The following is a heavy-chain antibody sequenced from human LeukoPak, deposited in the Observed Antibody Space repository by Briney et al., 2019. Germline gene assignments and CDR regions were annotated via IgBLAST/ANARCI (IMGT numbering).Heavy chain of an antibody. D-gene: IGHD5-24*01. CDR1: GDSISGTTVA. V-gene: IGHV6-1*01. CDR3: TRGPDNLLHGRAFDF. Sequence: SQTLSLTCAISGDSISGTTVAWNWVRLSPSRGLEWLGRTLYRSKWLFDYAPSVKGRLIINPDTSKNQFSLQLESETPEDTALYYCTRGPDNLLHGRAFDFWGQGTMVTVSS. J-gene: IGHJ3*01. CDR2: TLYRSKWLF.